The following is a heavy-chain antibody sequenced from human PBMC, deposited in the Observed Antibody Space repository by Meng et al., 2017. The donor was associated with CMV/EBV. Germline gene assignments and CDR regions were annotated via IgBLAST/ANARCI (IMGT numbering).Heavy chain of an antibody. CDR3: ARERGDDSGYNFDS. CDR2: IYSTGGT. V-gene: IGHV4-4*07. Sequence: GPVQGPGLGLVKPWVTLSRLCRLSGGFFRGFFWIWIREPAGKGLEWIGRIYSTGGTNYNPSFESRVTISLDGSNNQFSLKLNSVTAADTAIYYCARERGDDSGYNFDSWGQGTLVTVSS. J-gene: IGHJ4*02. D-gene: IGHD3-22*01. CDR1: GGFFRGFF.